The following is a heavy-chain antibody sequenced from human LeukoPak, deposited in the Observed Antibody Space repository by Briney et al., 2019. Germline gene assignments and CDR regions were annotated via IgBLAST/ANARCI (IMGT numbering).Heavy chain of an antibody. Sequence: SETLSLTCTVSGGSISSYYWSWIRQPAGKGLEWIGRIYTSGSTNYNPSLKSRVTMSVDTSKNQFSLKLSSVTAADTAVYYCARGAQEYGSGSYPFNYWGQGTLVTVSS. CDR1: GGSISSYY. CDR3: ARGAQEYGSGSYPFNY. D-gene: IGHD3-10*01. V-gene: IGHV4-4*07. J-gene: IGHJ4*02. CDR2: IYTSGST.